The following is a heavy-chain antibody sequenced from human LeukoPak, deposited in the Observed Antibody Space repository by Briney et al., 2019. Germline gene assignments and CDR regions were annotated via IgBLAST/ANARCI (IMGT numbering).Heavy chain of an antibody. D-gene: IGHD5-12*01. CDR2: IYYSGST. Sequence: SETLSLTCTVSGGSISSGGYYWSWIRQHPGKGLEWIGYIYYSGSTYYNPSLKSRVTTSVDTSKNQFSLKLSSVTAADTAVYYCARTKEGVATIDYWGQGTLVTVSS. J-gene: IGHJ4*02. V-gene: IGHV4-30-4*08. CDR3: ARTKEGVATIDY. CDR1: GGSISSGGYY.